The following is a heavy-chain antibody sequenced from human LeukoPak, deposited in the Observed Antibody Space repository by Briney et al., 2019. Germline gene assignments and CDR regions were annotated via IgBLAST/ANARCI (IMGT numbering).Heavy chain of an antibody. CDR3: ASYSLGGDAALDI. V-gene: IGHV1-69*13. CDR2: IIPIFGTA. Sequence: GASVKVSCKASGGTFSSYAISWLRQAPGQGLEWMGGIIPIFGTANYAQEFQGRVTITADESTSTAYMELSSLRSEDTAVYYCASYSLGGDAALDIWGQGTMVTVSS. J-gene: IGHJ3*02. D-gene: IGHD2-21*01. CDR1: GGTFSSYA.